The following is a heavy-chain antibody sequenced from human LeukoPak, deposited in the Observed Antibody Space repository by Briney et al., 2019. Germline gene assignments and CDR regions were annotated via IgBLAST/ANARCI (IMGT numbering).Heavy chain of an antibody. CDR2: IIPILGIA. V-gene: IGHV1-69*04. J-gene: IGHJ4*02. CDR1: GYTFTSYD. CDR3: ALADGSGSYPWRY. Sequence: GASVKVSCKASGYTFTSYDINWVRQAPGQGLEWMGRIIPILGIANYAQKFRGRVTITADKSTSTAYMELSSLRSEDTAVYYCALADGSGSYPWRYWGQGTLVTVSS. D-gene: IGHD3-10*01.